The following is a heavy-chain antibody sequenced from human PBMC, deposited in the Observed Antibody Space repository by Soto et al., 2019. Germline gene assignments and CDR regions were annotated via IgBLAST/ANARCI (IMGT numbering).Heavy chain of an antibody. CDR2: IIPIFGTA. D-gene: IGHD3-22*01. V-gene: IGHV1-69*12. J-gene: IGHJ3*02. CDR3: ARDDSSGYRAAFDI. Sequence: QVQLVQSGAEVKKPGSSVKVSCKASGGTFSSYAISWVRQAPGQGLEWMGGIIPIFGTANYAQKGQGRVTITADESTSTAYMELSSLRSEDTAVYYCARDDSSGYRAAFDIWGQGTMVTVSS. CDR1: GGTFSSYA.